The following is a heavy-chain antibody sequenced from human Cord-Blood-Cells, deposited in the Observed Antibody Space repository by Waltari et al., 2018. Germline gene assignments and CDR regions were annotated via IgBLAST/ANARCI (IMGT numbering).Heavy chain of an antibody. CDR2: ISGSGGST. CDR1: GFTFSGSA. CDR3: AKETGYDILTGYYFDY. J-gene: IGHJ4*02. V-gene: IGHV3-23*01. Sequence: EVQLFESGGGLVQPGGSLRLSCAASGFTFSGSAMSCVRQAPGKGLEWVSAISGSGGSTYYADSVKGRFTISRDNSKNTLYLQMNSLRAEDTAVYYCAKETGYDILTGYYFDYWGQGTLVTVSS. D-gene: IGHD3-9*01.